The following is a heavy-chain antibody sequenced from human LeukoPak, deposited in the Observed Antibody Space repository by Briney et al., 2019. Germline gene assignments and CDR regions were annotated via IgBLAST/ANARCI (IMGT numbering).Heavy chain of an antibody. Sequence: ASVKVSCKVSGYILTELSMHWVRQAPGKGLEWMGGFDPEDGETIYAQKFQGRVTMTEDTSTDTAYMELSSLRSEDTAVYYCATPSSWGSGAFDIWGQGTMVTVSS. CDR3: ATPSSWGSGAFDI. CDR1: GYILTELS. CDR2: FDPEDGET. J-gene: IGHJ3*02. V-gene: IGHV1-24*01. D-gene: IGHD7-27*01.